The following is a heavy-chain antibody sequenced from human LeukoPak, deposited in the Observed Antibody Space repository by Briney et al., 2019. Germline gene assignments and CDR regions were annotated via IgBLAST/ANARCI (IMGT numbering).Heavy chain of an antibody. CDR2: IYSGGST. V-gene: IGHV3-66*01. J-gene: IGHJ4*02. CDR1: GFTVSSNY. CDR3: ARDAAVADLDY. D-gene: IGHD6-19*01. Sequence: PGGSLRLSCAASGFTVSSNYMSWVRQAPGKGLEWVSVIYSGGSTYYADSVKGRFTISRDNSKNTLYLQMNSLRAEDTAVYYCARDAAVADLDYWGQGTLVTVSS.